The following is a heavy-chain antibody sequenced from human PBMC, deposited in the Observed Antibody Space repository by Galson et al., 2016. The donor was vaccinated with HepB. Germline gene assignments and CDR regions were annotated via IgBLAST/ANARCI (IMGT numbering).Heavy chain of an antibody. D-gene: IGHD2-2*01. CDR1: GFTFSSYS. Sequence: SLRLSCAASGFTFSSYSMNWVRQAPGKGLVWVSYISSSGTIYYADSVKGRFTISRDNAKNSLYMQMNSLRDEDTAVYYCARRGIYCSSTSCYADYWGQGTLVTVSS. J-gene: IGHJ4*02. V-gene: IGHV3-48*02. CDR3: ARRGIYCSSTSCYADY. CDR2: ISSSGTI.